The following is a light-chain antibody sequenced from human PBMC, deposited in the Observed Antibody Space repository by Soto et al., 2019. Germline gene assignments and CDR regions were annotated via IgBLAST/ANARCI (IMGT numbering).Light chain of an antibody. CDR1: QSVSTSY. Sequence: EIVLTQSPGTLSLSPGERATLSCSASQSVSTSYLAWYQQKPGQAPRLLIYGASSRATGIPDRFSGSGSGTDFTLTISRLEPEDFAVYYCRQYVDSLRTFGQGTKVEIK. V-gene: IGKV3-20*01. CDR2: GAS. J-gene: IGKJ1*01. CDR3: RQYVDSLRT.